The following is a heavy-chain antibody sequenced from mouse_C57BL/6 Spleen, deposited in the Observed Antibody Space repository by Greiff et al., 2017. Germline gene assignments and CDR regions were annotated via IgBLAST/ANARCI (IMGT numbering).Heavy chain of an antibody. CDR3: TRLYGSSNY. CDR2: IDPETGGT. J-gene: IGHJ2*01. V-gene: IGHV1-15*01. CDR1: GYTFTDYE. Sequence: ESGAELVRPGASVTLSCKASGYTFTDYEMHWVKQTPVHGLEWIGAIDPETGGTAYNQKFKGKAILTADKSSSTAYMELRSLTSEDSAVYYCTRLYGSSNYWGQGITLTVSS. D-gene: IGHD1-1*01.